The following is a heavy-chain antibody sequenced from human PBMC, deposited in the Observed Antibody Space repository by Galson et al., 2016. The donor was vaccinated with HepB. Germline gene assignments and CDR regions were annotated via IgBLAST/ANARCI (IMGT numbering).Heavy chain of an antibody. CDR2: ISGSGGNT. CDR3: AKDSKIGIYGVAGAFDY. J-gene: IGHJ4*02. CDR1: GGSISSSN. Sequence: LSLTCAVSGGSISSSNWWSWVRQAPGKGLEWVSVISGSGGNTYYTDSVKGRFTISRDNSKNTLYLQMNSLRAEDTTVYYCAKDSKIGIYGVAGAFDYWGQGTLVTVSS. D-gene: IGHD3-3*01. V-gene: IGHV3-23*01.